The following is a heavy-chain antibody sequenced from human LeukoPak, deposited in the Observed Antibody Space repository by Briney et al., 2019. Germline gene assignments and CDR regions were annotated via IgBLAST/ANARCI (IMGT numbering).Heavy chain of an antibody. CDR3: AKATYYYDNSGYYSYYYGRDV. CDR2: ISHDGSNN. Sequence: TGGSLRLSCAASGFTFSSYAMHWVRQAPGKGLEWVAAISHDGSNNYYADSVKGRFTNSRDNSKNTLYLQMNSLRAEDTSLYYCAKATYYYDNSGYYSYYYGRDVWGPGTTVTVSS. V-gene: IGHV3-30-3*01. CDR1: GFTFSSYA. D-gene: IGHD3-22*01. J-gene: IGHJ6*02.